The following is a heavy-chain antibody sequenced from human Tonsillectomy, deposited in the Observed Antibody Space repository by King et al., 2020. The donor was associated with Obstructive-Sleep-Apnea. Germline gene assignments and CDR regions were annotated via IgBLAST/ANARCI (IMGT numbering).Heavy chain of an antibody. J-gene: IGHJ4*02. Sequence: LQLQESGPGLVKPSETLSLTCTVSGGSISTSYYWTWIRQPPGKGLEWIGSIYYSGSTYYNPALQSRVTISVDTSKNHFSVNLSSVTAADTAMYYCARGPYLGEEHDYWGQGTLVTVPS. V-gene: IGHV4-39*07. CDR1: GGSISTSYY. CDR2: IYYSGST. D-gene: IGHD2/OR15-2a*01. CDR3: ARGPYLGEEHDY.